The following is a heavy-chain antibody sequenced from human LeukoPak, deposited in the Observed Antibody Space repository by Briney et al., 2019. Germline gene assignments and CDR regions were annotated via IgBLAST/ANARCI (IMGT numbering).Heavy chain of an antibody. D-gene: IGHD2-2*01. J-gene: IGHJ4*02. CDR1: GFTFSNYG. CDR2: ISDSAGST. CDR3: AKDGGYCSSTSCYSGYYFDY. Sequence: GGSLRLSCAASGFTFSNYGMNWVRQAPGKGLEWVSSISDSAGSTFYADSVKGRFTISRDNSKNTLYLQMNSLRAEDTAVYYCAKDGGYCSSTSCYSGYYFDYWGQGTLVTVSS. V-gene: IGHV3-23*01.